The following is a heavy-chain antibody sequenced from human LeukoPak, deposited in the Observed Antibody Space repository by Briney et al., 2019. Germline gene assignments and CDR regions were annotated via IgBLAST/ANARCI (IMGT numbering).Heavy chain of an antibody. CDR3: ARGSTLSSGYRSEFHF. V-gene: IGHV1-18*04. Sequence: ASVKVSCKAFGYTFTSNYMHWVRQAPGQGLEWMGWISAYNGNTNYAQKLQGRVTMTTDTSTSTAYMELRSLRSDDTAVYYCARGSTLSSGYRSEFHFWGQGTLVTVSS. D-gene: IGHD3-22*01. CDR2: ISAYNGNT. CDR1: GYTFTSNY. J-gene: IGHJ4*02.